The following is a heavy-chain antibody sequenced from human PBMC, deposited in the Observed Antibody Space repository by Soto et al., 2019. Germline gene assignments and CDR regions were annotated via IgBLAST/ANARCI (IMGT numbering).Heavy chain of an antibody. CDR2: INWSGDST. J-gene: IGHJ4*02. D-gene: IGHD4-4*01. CDR1: GFNLDDYG. Sequence: GGSLRLSCAASGFNLDDYGMTWVRQAPGKGLEWVSGINWSGDSTGYADSVKGRFTISRDNAKSFVYLQMNSLRAEDTALYYCARDHDFRKLPDYWGQGTLVTVSS. CDR3: ARDHDFRKLPDY. V-gene: IGHV3-20*04.